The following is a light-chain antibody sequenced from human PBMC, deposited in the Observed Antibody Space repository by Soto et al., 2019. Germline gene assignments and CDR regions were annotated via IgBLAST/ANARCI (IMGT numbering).Light chain of an antibody. Sequence: SSELTQPSSVSVSPGQTAKITCSGDVLAKKYGRWFQQKPGQAPVLVIYKDSERPSGIPGRFSGSSSGTTVTLTITGAQVEDEADYYCYSAADNIWVFGGGTKLTVL. CDR2: KDS. CDR1: VLAKKY. J-gene: IGLJ3*02. V-gene: IGLV3-27*01. CDR3: YSAADNIWV.